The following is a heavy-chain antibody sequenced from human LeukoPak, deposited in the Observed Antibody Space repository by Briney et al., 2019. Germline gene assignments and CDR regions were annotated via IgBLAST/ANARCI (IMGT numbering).Heavy chain of an antibody. CDR3: ARDGGFDTTYYYYYYGMDV. J-gene: IGHJ6*04. V-gene: IGHV3-7*03. CDR1: GFTFSSYW. Sequence: GGSLRLSCAASGFTFSSYWMSWVLQAPGKGLEWVANIKQDGSEKYYVDSVKGRFTISRDNAKNSLYLQMNSLRAEDTAVYYCARDGGFDTTYYYYYYGMDVWGKGTTVTVSS. D-gene: IGHD3-16*01. CDR2: IKQDGSEK.